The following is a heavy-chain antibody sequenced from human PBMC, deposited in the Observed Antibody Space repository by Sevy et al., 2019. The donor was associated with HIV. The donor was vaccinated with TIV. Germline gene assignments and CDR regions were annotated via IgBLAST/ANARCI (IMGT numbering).Heavy chain of an antibody. Sequence: GGCLRLSCAASGFSFSSYAMSWVRQAPGKGLEWISGISGSGGSTYYADSVKGRFTISRDNSKNTLYLQMNSLRAEDTAVSYCAKHIDSSGYYYFDYWGQGTLVTVSS. CDR2: ISGSGGST. D-gene: IGHD6-19*01. V-gene: IGHV3-23*01. CDR3: AKHIDSSGYYYFDY. J-gene: IGHJ4*02. CDR1: GFSFSSYA.